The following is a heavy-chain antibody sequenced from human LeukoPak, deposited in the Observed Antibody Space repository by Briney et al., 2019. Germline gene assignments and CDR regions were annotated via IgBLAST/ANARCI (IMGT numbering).Heavy chain of an antibody. CDR1: GFTFSAYS. CDR3: ARGGFNMVRGVIIPSNSYFYYMDI. V-gene: IGHV3-69-1*01. CDR2: ITSGDFV. Sequence: PGGSLRLSCAASGFTFSAYSMNWVRQAPGKGLEWVSSITSGDFVYFADSLKGRFTISRDNAKSSLYLQMYSLRADDTAVYYCARGGFNMVRGVIIPSNSYFYYMDIWGKGTTVTVSS. D-gene: IGHD3-10*01. J-gene: IGHJ6*03.